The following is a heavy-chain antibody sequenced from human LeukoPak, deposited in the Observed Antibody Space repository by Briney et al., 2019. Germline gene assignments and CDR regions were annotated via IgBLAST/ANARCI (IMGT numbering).Heavy chain of an antibody. D-gene: IGHD3-16*01. V-gene: IGHV3-33*01. CDR3: ARDGEGGMVWGSPHGYFDY. CDR2: IWYDGSNK. J-gene: IGHJ4*02. Sequence: GGSLRLSCAASGFTFSSYGMHWVRQAPGKGLEWVAVIWYDGSNKYYADSVKGRFTISRDNSKNTLYLQMNSLRAEDTAVYYCARDGEGGMVWGSPHGYFDYWGQGTLVTVSS. CDR1: GFTFSSYG.